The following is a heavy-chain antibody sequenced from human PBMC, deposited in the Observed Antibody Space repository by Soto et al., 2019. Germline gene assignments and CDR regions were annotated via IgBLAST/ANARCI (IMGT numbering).Heavy chain of an antibody. CDR1: GGTFSSYA. CDR2: IIPIFGTA. J-gene: IGHJ4*02. Sequence: GASVKVSCKASGGTFSSYAISWVRQAPGQGLEWMGGIIPIFGTANYAQKFQGRVTITADESTSTAYMELSSLGSEDTAVYYCARGYFDSSGYYYAYYPFDYWGQGTLVTV. D-gene: IGHD3-22*01. V-gene: IGHV1-69*13. CDR3: ARGYFDSSGYYYAYYPFDY.